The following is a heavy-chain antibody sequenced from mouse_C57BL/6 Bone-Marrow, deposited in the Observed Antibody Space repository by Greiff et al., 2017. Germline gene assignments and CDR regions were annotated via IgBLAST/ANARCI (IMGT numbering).Heavy chain of an antibody. D-gene: IGHD1-1*01. Sequence: EVNVVESGGDLVKPGGSLKLSCAASGFTFSSYGMSWVRQTPDKRLEWVATISSGGSYTYYPDSVKGRFTISRDNAKTTLYLQMSSLKSEDTAMYYCARQVLWSSYWGQGTLVTVSA. J-gene: IGHJ3*01. CDR3: ARQVLWSSY. CDR2: ISSGGSYT. V-gene: IGHV5-6*01. CDR1: GFTFSSYG.